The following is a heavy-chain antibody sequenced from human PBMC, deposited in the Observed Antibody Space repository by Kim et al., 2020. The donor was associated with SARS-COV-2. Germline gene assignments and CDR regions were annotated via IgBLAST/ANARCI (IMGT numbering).Heavy chain of an antibody. CDR2: MNPNSGNT. CDR1: GYTFTSYD. CDR3: ARERGRGKTYNYGSGSYYLYYYGMDV. Sequence: ASVKVSCKASGYTFTSYDINWVRQATGQGLEWMGWMNPNSGNTGYAQKFQGRVTMTRNTSISTAYMELSSLRSEDTAVYYCARERGRGKTYNYGSGSYYLYYYGMDVWGQGTTVTVSS. D-gene: IGHD3-10*01. J-gene: IGHJ6*02. V-gene: IGHV1-8*01.